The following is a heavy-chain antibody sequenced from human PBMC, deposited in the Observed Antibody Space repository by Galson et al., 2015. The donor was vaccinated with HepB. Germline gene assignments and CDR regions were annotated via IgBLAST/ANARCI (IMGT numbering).Heavy chain of an antibody. CDR2: INPDSGDT. CDR3: VRGGRLGYCNGGNCSPGIY. D-gene: IGHD2/OR15-2a*01. CDR1: GYTFIDSY. J-gene: IGHJ4*02. Sequence: SVKVSCKASGYTFIDSYIYWVRQAPGQGLEFVGRINPDSGDTLYAQKFQARVTMTRATSITTAYMDLSRLRSDDTAVYFCVRGGRLGYCNGGNCSPGIYWGQGTLVTVSS. V-gene: IGHV1-2*06.